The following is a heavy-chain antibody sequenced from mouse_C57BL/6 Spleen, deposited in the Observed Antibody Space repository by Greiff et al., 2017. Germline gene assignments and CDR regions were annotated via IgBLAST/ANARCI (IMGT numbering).Heavy chain of an antibody. Sequence: EVKLVESEGGLVQPGSSMKLYCTASGFTFSDYYMAWVRQVPEKGLEWVANINYDGSSTYYLDSLKSRFIISRDNAKNILYLQMSSLKSEDTATYYCARDGGLRGYAMDYWGQGTSVTVSS. CDR2: INYDGSST. CDR1: GFTFSDYY. CDR3: ARDGGLRGYAMDY. D-gene: IGHD2-4*01. V-gene: IGHV5-16*01. J-gene: IGHJ4*01.